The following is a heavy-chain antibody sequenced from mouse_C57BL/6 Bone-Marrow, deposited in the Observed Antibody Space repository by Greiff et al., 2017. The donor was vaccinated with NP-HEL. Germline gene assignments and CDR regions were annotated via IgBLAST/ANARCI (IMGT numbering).Heavy chain of an antibody. D-gene: IGHD1-1*01. J-gene: IGHJ1*03. CDR1: GYTFTSYW. Sequence: QVQLQQPGAELVMPGASVKLSCKASGYTFTSYWMHWVKQRPGQGLEWIGEIDPSDSYTNYNQKFKGQSTLTGDKSSSTAYMQLSSLTSEDSAVYYCARRGGSSSVWYFYVWGTGTTVTVSA. V-gene: IGHV1-69*01. CDR2: IDPSDSYT. CDR3: ARRGGSSSVWYFYV.